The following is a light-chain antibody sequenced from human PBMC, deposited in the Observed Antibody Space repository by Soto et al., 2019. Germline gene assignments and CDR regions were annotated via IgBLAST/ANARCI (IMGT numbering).Light chain of an antibody. CDR2: EVS. CDR1: SSDVGGYNY. CDR3: SSHSVTNYHYV. V-gene: IGLV2-8*01. Sequence: QSVLTQPPSASGSFGQSVTISCTGTSSDVGGYNYVSWYQQHPGKAPKLMIYEVSERPSGVPDRFSGSKSGNTASLTVSGLQADDEADYYCSSHSVTNYHYVFGTGTNVTVL. J-gene: IGLJ1*01.